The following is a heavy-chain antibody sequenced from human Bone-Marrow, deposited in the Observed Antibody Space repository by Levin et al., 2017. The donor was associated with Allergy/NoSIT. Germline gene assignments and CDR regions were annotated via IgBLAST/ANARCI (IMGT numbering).Heavy chain of an antibody. CDR2: ISYRGTT. D-gene: IGHD2/OR15-2a*01. J-gene: IGHJ4*02. Sequence: SQTLSLTCTVSGGSISSAGYHWTWIRQSPGKGLEWIGYISYRGTTYYNPSLKSRLTMSLDTSEQRFSLNLNSVTAADTAIYYCAILDGYYFDYWGQGTLVTVSS. CDR1: GGSISSAGYH. V-gene: IGHV4-31*03. CDR3: AILDGYYFDY.